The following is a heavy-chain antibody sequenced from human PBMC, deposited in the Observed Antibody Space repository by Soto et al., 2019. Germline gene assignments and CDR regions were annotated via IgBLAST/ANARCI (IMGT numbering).Heavy chain of an antibody. V-gene: IGHV4-30-4*01. CDR3: ASGSTVINTLDY. J-gene: IGHJ4*02. D-gene: IGHD4-17*01. CDR1: CGSINSGDYY. Sequence: SETLSLTCTGSCGSINSGDYYWSWIRPPPGKGLEWIGYTYYSGSTYYNPSLKSRVSILVDTSKNQFSLKLSSVTAADTAVYYCASGSTVINTLDYWGQGILVTVS. CDR2: TYYSGST.